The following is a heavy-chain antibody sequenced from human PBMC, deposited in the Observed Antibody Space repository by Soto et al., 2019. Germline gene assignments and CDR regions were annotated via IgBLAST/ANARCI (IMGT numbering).Heavy chain of an antibody. Sequence: QITLKESGPTLVTPPQTLTLTCSFSGFSLTTDGVGVGWVRQPPGEALEWLALLYWDDDERYSPSLKTRLTITKDPSKNQVVLIMTNMDPVDTATYYCAHARNLITEDAQVGDFDYWGQGTLVTVSS. D-gene: IGHD3-10*01. CDR3: AHARNLITEDAQVGDFDY. CDR2: LYWDDDE. V-gene: IGHV2-5*02. CDR1: GFSLTTDGVG. J-gene: IGHJ4*02.